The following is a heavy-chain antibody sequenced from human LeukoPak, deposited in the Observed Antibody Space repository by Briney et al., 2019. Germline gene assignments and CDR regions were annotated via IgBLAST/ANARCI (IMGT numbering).Heavy chain of an antibody. CDR1: GFSLTTYW. CDR2: INSDGSST. D-gene: IGHD6-19*01. J-gene: IGHJ4*02. V-gene: IGHV3-74*03. CDR3: ARSSGWYDY. Sequence: GGCLRLSCAASGFSLTTYWTHWVRQPPGEGRVWVSGINSDGSSTTYADSVKGRSTISRDNAQNTLYLQIDSHRDADPAFYHRARSSGWYDYWGQGTLATVCS.